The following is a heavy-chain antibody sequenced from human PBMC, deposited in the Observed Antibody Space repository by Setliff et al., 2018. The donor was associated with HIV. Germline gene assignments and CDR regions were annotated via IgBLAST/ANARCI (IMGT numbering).Heavy chain of an antibody. D-gene: IGHD3-10*01. J-gene: IGHJ4*02. CDR2: INGTRGGT. CDR1: GYTFTGYY. CDR3: ARGGGGYGPGTWTFDY. V-gene: IGHV1-2*02. Sequence: ASVKVSCKASGYTFTGYYLHGVRQAPGQGPEWMGWINGTRGGTNSAQKFQGRVTVTRDTSTTTVYMELTTPRSADTAVSSCARGGGGYGPGTWTFDYWGQGTLVTVSS.